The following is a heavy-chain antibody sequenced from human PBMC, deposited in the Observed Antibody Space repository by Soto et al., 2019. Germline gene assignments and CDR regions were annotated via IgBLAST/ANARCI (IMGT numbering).Heavy chain of an antibody. V-gene: IGHV3-53*04. Sequence: EVQLVESGGDLVQPGGSLRLSCAASQFTVSSNYISWVRQAPGKRPEWVAVLYAGGATFYADSVEGRFTISRHDSKNTVYLHMNNLRVEDTAVYYCASNLAGFSSSWYTYDIWGQGTVVTVSS. CDR2: LYAGGAT. J-gene: IGHJ3*02. CDR1: QFTVSSNY. D-gene: IGHD6-13*01. CDR3: ASNLAGFSSSWYTYDI.